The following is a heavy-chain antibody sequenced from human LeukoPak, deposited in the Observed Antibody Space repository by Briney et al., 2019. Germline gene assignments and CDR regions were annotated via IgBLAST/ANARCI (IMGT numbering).Heavy chain of an antibody. CDR1: GFTFSSYG. Sequence: GGSLRLSCAASGFTFSSYGMHWVRQAPGKGLEWVAFIRYDGSNKYYADSVKGRFTISRDNSKNTLYLRMNSLRAEDTAVYYCAKGSGSYYKGQDYFMDVWGKGTTVTISS. J-gene: IGHJ6*03. CDR3: AKGSGSYYKGQDYFMDV. CDR2: IRYDGSNK. D-gene: IGHD3-10*01. V-gene: IGHV3-30*02.